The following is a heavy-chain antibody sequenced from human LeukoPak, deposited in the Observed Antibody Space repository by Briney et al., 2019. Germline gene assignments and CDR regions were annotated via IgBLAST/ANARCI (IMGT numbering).Heavy chain of an antibody. J-gene: IGHJ4*02. Sequence: GGPLRLSCAASGFTFSSYSMNWVRQAPGKGLEWVSSISSSSSYIYYADSVKGRFTISRDNAKNSLYLQMNSLRAEDTAVYYCARERSGGGDYWGQGTLVTVSS. CDR1: GFTFSSYS. V-gene: IGHV3-21*01. D-gene: IGHD3-16*01. CDR2: ISSSSSYI. CDR3: ARERSGGGDY.